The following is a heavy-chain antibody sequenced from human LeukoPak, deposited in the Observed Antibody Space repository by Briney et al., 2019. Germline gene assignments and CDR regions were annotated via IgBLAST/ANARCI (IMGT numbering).Heavy chain of an antibody. V-gene: IGHV3-74*03. CDR2: ISPDGSTT. Sequence: GGSLRLSCAASGFTFSGSAMHWVRQAPGKGLVWVSRISPDGSTTKNADSVKGRFTISRDNARSTLFLQLNSLRAEDTAVYYCAREINKWFDPWGQGTLVTVSS. J-gene: IGHJ5*02. CDR1: GFTFSGSA. CDR3: AREINKWFDP.